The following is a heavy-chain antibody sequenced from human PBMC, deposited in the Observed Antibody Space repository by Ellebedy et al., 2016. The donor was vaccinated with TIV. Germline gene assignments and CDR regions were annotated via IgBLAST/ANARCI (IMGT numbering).Heavy chain of an antibody. J-gene: IGHJ2*01. CDR2: ISGSGGST. CDR1: GSTFSSYA. V-gene: IGHV3-23*01. Sequence: GESLKISXAASGSTFSSYAMSWVRQAPGKGLEWVSAISGSGGSTYYADSVKGRFTISRDNSKNTPYLQMNSLRAEDTAVYYCARRDPLRYFDLWGRGTLVTVSS. CDR3: ARRDPLRYFDL.